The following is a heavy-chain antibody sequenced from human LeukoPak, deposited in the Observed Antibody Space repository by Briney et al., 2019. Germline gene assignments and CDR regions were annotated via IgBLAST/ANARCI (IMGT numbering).Heavy chain of an antibody. CDR2: IKQDGSEK. Sequence: GGSLRLSCVASGFTFSSYWMSWVRQAPGKGLEWVANIKQDGSEKYYVDSVKGRFTISRDNAKNSLYLQMNSLRAEDTAVYYCVGWLVCWGQGTLVTVSS. J-gene: IGHJ4*02. CDR1: GFTFSSYW. V-gene: IGHV3-7*01. CDR3: VGWLVC. D-gene: IGHD3-3*01.